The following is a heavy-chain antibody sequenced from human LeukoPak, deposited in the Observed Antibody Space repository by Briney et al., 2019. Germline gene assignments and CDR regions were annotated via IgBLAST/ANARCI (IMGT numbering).Heavy chain of an antibody. J-gene: IGHJ4*02. CDR1: GYTFTSYA. D-gene: IGHD5-12*01. V-gene: IGHV1-2*02. Sequence: ASVKVSCKASGYTFTSYAMNWVRQAPGQGLEWMGWINPNSGGTNYAQKFQGRVTMTRDTSISTAYMELSRLRSDDTAVYYCAREAEGYDFDYWGQGTLVTVSS. CDR3: AREAEGYDFDY. CDR2: INPNSGGT.